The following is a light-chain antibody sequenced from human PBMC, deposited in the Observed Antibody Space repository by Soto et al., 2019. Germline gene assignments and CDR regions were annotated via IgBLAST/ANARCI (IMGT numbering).Light chain of an antibody. CDR1: QGVNRD. CDR2: GAS. J-gene: IGKJ4*01. CDR3: QQYNIWPLT. Sequence: EIVMTQSPATLSVSPGERATLSCRASQGVNRDLAWYQRKPGQAPRLLIYGASTRATGVPARFSGSGSGPEFTLSISGLQSEDFAVYYCQQYNIWPLTFGGGTKVEIK. V-gene: IGKV3-15*01.